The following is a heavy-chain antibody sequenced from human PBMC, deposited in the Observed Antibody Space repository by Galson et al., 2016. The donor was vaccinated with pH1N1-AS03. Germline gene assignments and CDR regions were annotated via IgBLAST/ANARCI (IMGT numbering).Heavy chain of an antibody. CDR1: GLTVSRND. J-gene: IGHJ3*01. CDR3: ARQDSSGYFHGLDV. D-gene: IGHD3-22*01. V-gene: IGHV3-74*01. CDR2: INNEGTST. Sequence: SLRLSCAASGLTVSRNDMHWVRQAPGRGLVWVSSINNEGTSTRDTDSVRGRFFISRDNAKNTVYLQMNSLRAEDTAVYYCARQDSSGYFHGLDVWGQGTTVTVSS.